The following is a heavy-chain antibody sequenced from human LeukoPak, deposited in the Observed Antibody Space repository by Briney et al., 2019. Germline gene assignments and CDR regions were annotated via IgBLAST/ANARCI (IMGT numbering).Heavy chain of an antibody. Sequence: PGGSLRLSCTVSGFTVSSNSWSWVRQAPGKGLEWVSFIYSGGKKNSSDSVKGRFNISRDNSKNTLYLQMSSLGAEDTAIYYCARRAGEYSHPYDYWGQGTLVTVSS. CDR2: IYSGGKK. CDR1: GFTVSSNS. J-gene: IGHJ4*02. D-gene: IGHD2-15*01. CDR3: ARRAGEYSHPYDY. V-gene: IGHV3-53*01.